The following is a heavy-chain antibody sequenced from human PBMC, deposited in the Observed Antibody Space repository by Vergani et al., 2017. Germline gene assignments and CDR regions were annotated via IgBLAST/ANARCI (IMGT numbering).Heavy chain of an antibody. CDR2: ISSSGRTI. CDR1: GFTFSSYE. V-gene: IGHV3-48*03. CDR3: ARDGGGGGDYYYYYGMDV. J-gene: IGHJ6*02. Sequence: EVQLVESGGGLVQPGGSLRLSCAASGFTFSSYEINWVRQAPGKGLEWVSYISSSGRTIYYADSVKGRFTISRDNAKISLYLQMNSLRAEDTAVYYCARDGGGGGDYYYYYGMDVWGQGTTVTVSS. D-gene: IGHD4-17*01.